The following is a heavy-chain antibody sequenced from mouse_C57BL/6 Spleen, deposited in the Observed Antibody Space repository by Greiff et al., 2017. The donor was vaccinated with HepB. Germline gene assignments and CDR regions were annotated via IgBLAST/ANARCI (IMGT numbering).Heavy chain of an antibody. V-gene: IGHV1-74*01. CDR1: GYTFTSYW. J-gene: IGHJ1*03. CDR2: IHPSDSDT. CDR3: AIEGTITTVVYWYFDV. D-gene: IGHD1-1*01. Sequence: VQLQQPGAELVKPGASVKVSCKASGYTFTSYWMHWVKQRPGQGLEWIGRIHPSDSDTNYNQKFKGKVTLTVDKSSSTAYMQLSSLTSEDSAVYYGAIEGTITTVVYWYFDVWGTGTTVTVSS.